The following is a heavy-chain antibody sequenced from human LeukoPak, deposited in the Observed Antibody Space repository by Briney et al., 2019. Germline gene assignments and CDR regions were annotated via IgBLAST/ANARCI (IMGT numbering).Heavy chain of an antibody. V-gene: IGHV4-4*09. J-gene: IGHJ4*02. CDR1: GASMSSNY. Sequence: SVTLSLTCTVSGASMSSNYWSWIRQPPGKGLEWIGYIYHSGNTNYSPSLESRVTMSVDESKNQFSLRVHFVSAADTAVYYCASTRRAAVAGRFDSWGQGTLVTVSS. CDR3: ASTRRAAVAGRFDS. D-gene: IGHD6-19*01. CDR2: IYHSGNT.